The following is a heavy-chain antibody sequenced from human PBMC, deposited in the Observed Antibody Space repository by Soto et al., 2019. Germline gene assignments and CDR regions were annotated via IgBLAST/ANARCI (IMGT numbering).Heavy chain of an antibody. CDR3: ARIVSGYDYPFYYGMDV. Sequence: PGGSLRLSCAASGFTFSSYWMHWVRQAPGKGLVWVSRINSDGSSTSYADSVKGRFTISRDNAKNTLYLQMNSLRAEDTAVYYCARIVSGYDYPFYYGMDVWGQGTTVTVS. V-gene: IGHV3-74*01. CDR2: INSDGSST. CDR1: GFTFSSYW. D-gene: IGHD5-12*01. J-gene: IGHJ6*02.